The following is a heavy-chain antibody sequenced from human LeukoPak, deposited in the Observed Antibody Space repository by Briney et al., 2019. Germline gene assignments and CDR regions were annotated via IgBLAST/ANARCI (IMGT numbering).Heavy chain of an antibody. CDR3: ARVVRGSSVYRYYFDY. V-gene: IGHV7-4-1*02. CDR2: INTNTGNP. CDR1: GYTFTSYA. J-gene: IGHJ4*02. Sequence: ASVKVSCKASGYTFTSYAMNWVRQAPGQGLEWMGWINTNTGNPTYAQDFTGRFVFSLDTSVSTAYLQISSLKAEDIAVYYCARVVRGSSVYRYYFDYWGQGTLVTVSS. D-gene: IGHD3-22*01.